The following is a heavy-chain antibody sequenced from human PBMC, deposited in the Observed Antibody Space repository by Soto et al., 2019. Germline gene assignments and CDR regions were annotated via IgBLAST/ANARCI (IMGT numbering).Heavy chain of an antibody. V-gene: IGHV4-4*07. Sequence: LSLTCTVSGDPITSYFWTWLRQPAGKGLEWIGHVFPGGPTSHNSSLKSRVSMSVDTSKNQFSLTLTSVTAADTAVYYCARTLSGFTYGSRQFYFDYWGQGTLVTVS. CDR2: VFPGGPT. CDR1: GDPITSYF. D-gene: IGHD3-10*01. J-gene: IGHJ4*02. CDR3: ARTLSGFTYGSRQFYFDY.